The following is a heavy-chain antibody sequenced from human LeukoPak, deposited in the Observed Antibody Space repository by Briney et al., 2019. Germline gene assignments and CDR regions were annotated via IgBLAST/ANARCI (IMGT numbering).Heavy chain of an antibody. V-gene: IGHV4-38-2*02. CDR3: ARSVERYCSGGSCYSYYYYMDV. CDR1: GYSSSSGFY. Sequence: PSETLSLTCSVSGYSSSSGFYWDWIRQPPGKGLEWIGSFHHSGSTPYNPSLNSRVSISVDTSKNQLSLKLSSVTAADTAVYCCARSVERYCSGGSCYSYYYYMDVWGKGTTVTVSS. CDR2: FHHSGST. D-gene: IGHD2-15*01. J-gene: IGHJ6*03.